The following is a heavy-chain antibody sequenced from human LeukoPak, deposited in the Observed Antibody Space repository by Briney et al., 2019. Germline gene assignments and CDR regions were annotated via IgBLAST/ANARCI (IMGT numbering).Heavy chain of an antibody. V-gene: IGHV4-39*07. Sequence: SETLSLTCTVSGGSINSANYYWGWIRQPPGKGLEWIGSIYYSGSAYYSSSLKSRVTISVDTSKNQFSLKLSSVTAADTAVYYCARDLGTPAFDYWGQGTLVTVSS. CDR1: GGSINSANYY. J-gene: IGHJ4*02. CDR3: ARDLGTPAFDY. CDR2: IYYSGSA.